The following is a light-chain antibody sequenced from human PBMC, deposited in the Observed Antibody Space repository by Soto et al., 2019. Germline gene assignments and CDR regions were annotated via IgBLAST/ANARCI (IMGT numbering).Light chain of an antibody. CDR1: QNIATY. Sequence: DIQMTQSPSSLSASVGDRVTITCRASQNIATYLNWYQQTPGQAPKLLIYTASTLQSGVPSRFSGSGSGTDFTLTISSLQPEDFATFYCQQSYNTPLTFGGGTKVEI. CDR2: TAS. V-gene: IGKV1-39*01. CDR3: QQSYNTPLT. J-gene: IGKJ4*01.